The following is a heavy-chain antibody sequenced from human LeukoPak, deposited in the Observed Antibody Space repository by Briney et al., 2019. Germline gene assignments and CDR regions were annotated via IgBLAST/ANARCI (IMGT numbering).Heavy chain of an antibody. CDR3: AKESSGYSSGQLNY. D-gene: IGHD6-19*01. V-gene: IGHV3-23*01. Sequence: GGSPRLSCAASGFTFSSYAMSCGPPAPGEGVGWGSAISGSGGITYYADSVKGRFTISRDNSKNTLYLQMNSLRAEDTAVYYCAKESSGYSSGQLNYWGQGTLVTVSS. CDR1: GFTFSSYA. CDR2: ISGSGGIT. J-gene: IGHJ4*02.